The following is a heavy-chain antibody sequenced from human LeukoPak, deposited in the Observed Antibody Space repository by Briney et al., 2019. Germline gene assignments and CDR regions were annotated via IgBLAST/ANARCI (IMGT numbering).Heavy chain of an antibody. CDR3: ARSTYYDFWSGYPCGMDV. CDR1: GFTFSSYG. J-gene: IGHJ6*02. Sequence: GGSLRLSCAASGFTFSSYGMHWVRQAPGKGLEWVAVIWYDGSNKYYADSVKGRFTISRDNSKTALYLKMNSLRAEDTAVYYCARSTYYDFWSGYPCGMDVWGQGTTVTVSS. D-gene: IGHD3-3*01. CDR2: IWYDGSNK. V-gene: IGHV3-33*01.